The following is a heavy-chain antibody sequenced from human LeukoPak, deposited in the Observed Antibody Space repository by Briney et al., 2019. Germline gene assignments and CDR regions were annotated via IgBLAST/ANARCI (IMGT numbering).Heavy chain of an antibody. Sequence: GGSLRLSCAASGFTFSSYAMSWVRQAPGKGLEWVSAICGSGGSTYYADSVKGRFTISRDNSKNTLYLQMNSLRAEDTAVYYCAKSGTLGSGWAYYFDYWGQGTLVTVSS. CDR2: ICGSGGST. D-gene: IGHD6-19*01. CDR3: AKSGTLGSGWAYYFDY. V-gene: IGHV3-23*01. CDR1: GFTFSSYA. J-gene: IGHJ4*02.